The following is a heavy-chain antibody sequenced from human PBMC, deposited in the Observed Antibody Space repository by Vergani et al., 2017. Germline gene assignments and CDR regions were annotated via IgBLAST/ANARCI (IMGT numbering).Heavy chain of an antibody. CDR3: ASAGVVPAAGWFDP. CDR2: INPNSGGK. J-gene: IGHJ5*02. Sequence: VQLVQSGAEVKKTGASVKVSCKTSGYTFTGYYMPWVRQAPGQGLEGMGWINPNSGGKNYAQKFQGRVTITRDTSIRTAYMELSRLRSDDTAVYYCASAGVVPAAGWFDPWGQGILVTVSA. CDR1: GYTFTGYY. V-gene: IGHV1-2*02. D-gene: IGHD2-2*01.